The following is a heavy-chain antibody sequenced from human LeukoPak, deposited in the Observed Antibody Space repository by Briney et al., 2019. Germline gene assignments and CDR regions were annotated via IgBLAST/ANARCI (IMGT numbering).Heavy chain of an antibody. CDR3: AKDLDCSSTSCYPDY. D-gene: IGHD2-2*01. J-gene: IGHJ4*02. Sequence: GGSLRLSCAASGFTFSSYSMNWVRQAPGKGLEWVSAIGGSGGSTYYADSVKGRFTVSRDNSKNTLYLQMNSLRAEDTALYYCAKDLDCSSTSCYPDYWGQGTLVTVSS. CDR2: IGGSGGST. CDR1: GFTFSSYS. V-gene: IGHV3-23*01.